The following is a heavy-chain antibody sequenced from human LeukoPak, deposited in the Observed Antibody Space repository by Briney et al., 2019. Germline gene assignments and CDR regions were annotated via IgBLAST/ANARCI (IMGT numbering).Heavy chain of an antibody. J-gene: IGHJ4*02. Sequence: KPSETLSLTCAVYGGSFSGYYWSWIRQPPGKGLEWIGEINHSGSTNYNPSLKSRVTISVDTSKNQFSLKLSSVTAADTAVYYCARGDYGDNEAFDYWGQGTLVTVSS. CDR3: ARGDYGDNEAFDY. CDR1: GGSFSGYY. CDR2: INHSGST. V-gene: IGHV4-34*01. D-gene: IGHD4-17*01.